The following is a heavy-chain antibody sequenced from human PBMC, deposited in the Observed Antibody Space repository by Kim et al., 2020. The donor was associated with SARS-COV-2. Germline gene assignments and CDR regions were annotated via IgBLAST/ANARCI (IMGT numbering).Heavy chain of an antibody. CDR3: ARGSIVVVPAANLGDAFDV. V-gene: IGHV5-51*01. CDR2: VYPGDSDV. CDR1: GYDFSSYW. D-gene: IGHD2-2*01. Sequence: GESLKISCKGSGYDFSSYWIAWVRQMPGKGLEWMGVVYPGDSDVRYSPSFEGLVTISVDKSVNTAYLQWSSLKASDTATYFCARGSIVVVPAANLGDAFDVWGQGTLVTVSS. J-gene: IGHJ3*01.